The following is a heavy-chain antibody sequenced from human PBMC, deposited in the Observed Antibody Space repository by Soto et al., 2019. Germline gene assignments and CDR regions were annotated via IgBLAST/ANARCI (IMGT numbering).Heavy chain of an antibody. V-gene: IGHV3-30-3*01. Sequence: GGSLRLSCAASGLTITAYAMHWVRQAPGKGLEGVAVISYDVTNKHYADSVKGRFTISRDNSKNTLYLEMNSPRAEDTAVYYCARDSYGLDYWGQGTLVTVSS. D-gene: IGHD3-16*01. CDR2: ISYDVTNK. CDR1: GLTITAYA. J-gene: IGHJ4*02. CDR3: ARDSYGLDY.